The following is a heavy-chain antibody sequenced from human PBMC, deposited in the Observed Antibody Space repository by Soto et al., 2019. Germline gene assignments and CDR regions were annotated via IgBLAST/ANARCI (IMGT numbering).Heavy chain of an antibody. Sequence: ASVKVSCKASGYTFTSYGISWVRQAPGQGLEWMGWISAYNGNTNYAQKLQGRVTMTTDTSTSTAYMELRSLRSDDTAVYYCAIQGYCSGGSCYSADNWFDPWGQGTLVTVSS. CDR3: AIQGYCSGGSCYSADNWFDP. V-gene: IGHV1-18*01. J-gene: IGHJ5*02. CDR2: ISAYNGNT. D-gene: IGHD2-15*01. CDR1: GYTFTSYG.